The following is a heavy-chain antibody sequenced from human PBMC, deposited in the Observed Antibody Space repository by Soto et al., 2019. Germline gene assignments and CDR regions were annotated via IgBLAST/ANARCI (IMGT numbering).Heavy chain of an antibody. Sequence: TSETLSLTCTVSGGSISSSSYYWGWIRQPPGKGLEWIGSIYYSGSTYYNPSLKSRVTISVDTSKNQFSLKLSSVTAADTAVYYCARPEYSGYDCWFDPWGQGTLVTVSS. V-gene: IGHV4-39*01. CDR3: ARPEYSGYDCWFDP. D-gene: IGHD5-12*01. J-gene: IGHJ5*02. CDR1: GGSISSSSYY. CDR2: IYYSGST.